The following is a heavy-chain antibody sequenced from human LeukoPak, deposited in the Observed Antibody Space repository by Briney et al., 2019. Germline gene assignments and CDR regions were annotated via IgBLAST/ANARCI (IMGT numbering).Heavy chain of an antibody. CDR2: INHSGST. Sequence: PSETLSLTCAVYGGSFSGYYWSWIRQPPGKGLEWIGEINHSGSTNYNPSLKSRVTISVDTSKNQFSLKLSSVTAADTAVYYCARGYRSLNLLLRLGAVAAAFDIWGQGTMVTVSS. J-gene: IGHJ3*02. CDR3: ARGYRSLNLLLRLGAVAAAFDI. CDR1: GGSFSGYY. D-gene: IGHD3-10*01. V-gene: IGHV4-34*01.